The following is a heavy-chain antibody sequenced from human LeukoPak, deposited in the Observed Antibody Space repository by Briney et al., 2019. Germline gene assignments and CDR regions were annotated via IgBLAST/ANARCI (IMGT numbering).Heavy chain of an antibody. Sequence: GGSLRLSCAASGFAFSSYSMNWVRQAPGKGRAWVSYISSTSSTIYYADSVKGRFTISRDNAKNSLYLQMNNLRDEDAAVYYCATNAGTVWWPNLEYWGQGTLVTVSS. CDR2: ISSTSSTI. CDR3: ATNAGTVWWPNLEY. J-gene: IGHJ4*02. D-gene: IGHD4/OR15-4a*01. CDR1: GFAFSSYS. V-gene: IGHV3-48*02.